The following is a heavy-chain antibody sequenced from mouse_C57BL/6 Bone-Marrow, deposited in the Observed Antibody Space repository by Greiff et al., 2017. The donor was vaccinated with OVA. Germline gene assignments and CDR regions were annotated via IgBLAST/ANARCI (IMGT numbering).Heavy chain of an antibody. CDR3: ARPQLGLRRGFAY. CDR1: GYTFTSYW. D-gene: IGHD3-1*01. Sequence: QVQLQQPGAELVMPGASVKLSCKASGYTFTSYWMHWVKQRPGQGLEWIGEIDPSDSYTNYNQKFKGKSTLTVDKSSSTAYMQLSSLTSEDSAVYYCARPQLGLRRGFAYWGQGTLVTVSA. J-gene: IGHJ3*01. CDR2: IDPSDSYT. V-gene: IGHV1-69*01.